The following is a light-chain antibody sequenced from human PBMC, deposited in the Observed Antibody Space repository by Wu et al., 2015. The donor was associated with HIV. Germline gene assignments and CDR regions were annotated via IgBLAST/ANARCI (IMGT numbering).Light chain of an antibody. V-gene: IGKV1-5*03. CDR3: QQYDGYPWT. CDR1: QNINNW. CDR2: KAS. J-gene: IGKJ1*01. Sequence: QSPSTLSASVGDRVSITCRASQNINNWLAWYQQKPGKAPKLLIYKASTLETGVPSRFSGSGSGTEFTLTINSLQPDDFATYFCQQYDGYPWTFGQGTEVEIK.